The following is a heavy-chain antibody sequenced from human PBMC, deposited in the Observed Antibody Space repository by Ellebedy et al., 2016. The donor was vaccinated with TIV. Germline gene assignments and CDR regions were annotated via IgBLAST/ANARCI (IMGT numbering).Heavy chain of an antibody. V-gene: IGHV4-4*07. CDR3: ARERGDYYAMDV. CDR1: GGSISKYY. D-gene: IGHD2-21*01. J-gene: IGHJ6*02. CDR2: VYTSGNT. Sequence: SETLSLTCTVSGGSISKYYWNWIRQPAGKGLEWIGRVYTSGNTNYNPSLKSRVTISVDTSKNQFSLKLSSVTAADTAVYYCARERGDYYAMDVWGQGTTVTVSS.